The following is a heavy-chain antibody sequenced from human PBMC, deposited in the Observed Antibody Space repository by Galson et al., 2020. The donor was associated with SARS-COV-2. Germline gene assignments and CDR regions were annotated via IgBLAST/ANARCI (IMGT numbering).Heavy chain of an antibody. J-gene: IGHJ4*02. CDR3: AKVGSIAAVGDY. CDR1: GFTFSSYG. CDR2: ISYDGSNK. D-gene: IGHD6-6*01. V-gene: IGHV3-30*18. Sequence: GGSLRLSCAASGFTFSSYGMHWVRQAPGKGLEWVAVISYDGSNKYYADSVKGRFTISRDNSKNTLYLQMNSLRAEDTAVYYCAKVGSIAAVGDYWGQGTLVTVSS.